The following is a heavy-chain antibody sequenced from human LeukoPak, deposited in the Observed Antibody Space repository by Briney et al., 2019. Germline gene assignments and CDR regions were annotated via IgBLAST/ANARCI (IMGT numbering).Heavy chain of an antibody. V-gene: IGHV1-18*01. Sequence: ASVKVSCKASGYTFTSYVISWVRQAPGQGLEWMGWINAYSDDTNYAQKLQGRVTMTTDTSTSTAYMELRSLRSDDTAVYFCVREYSSGWYRRGGYFDYWGQGTLVTVSS. CDR1: GYTFTSYV. CDR3: VREYSSGWYRRGGYFDY. CDR2: INAYSDDT. D-gene: IGHD6-19*01. J-gene: IGHJ4*02.